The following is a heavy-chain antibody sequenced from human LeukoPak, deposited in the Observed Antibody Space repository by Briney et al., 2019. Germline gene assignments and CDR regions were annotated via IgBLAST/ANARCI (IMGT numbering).Heavy chain of an antibody. CDR3: AKGGSGYENYFDY. Sequence: GGSLRLSCAASGFTFSNYAMAWVRQAPGKGLDWVSAISGSGGGTYYADSVKGRFTISRDNSKNTLYLQMNSLRAEDTAVYYCAKGGSGYENYFDYWGQGTLVTVSS. CDR1: GFTFSNYA. CDR2: ISGSGGGT. J-gene: IGHJ4*02. D-gene: IGHD5-12*01. V-gene: IGHV3-23*01.